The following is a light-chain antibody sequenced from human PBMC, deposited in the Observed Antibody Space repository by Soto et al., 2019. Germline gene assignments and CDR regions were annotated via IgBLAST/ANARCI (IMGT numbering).Light chain of an antibody. CDR2: EVS. CDR3: SSFTTGSTLAEV. CDR1: SNDVGNYKY. Sequence: QSVLTQPASVSGSPGQSITMSCTGTSNDVGNYKYVSWYQQHPGKAPKLGIYEVSNRPSGSSTRVSGCKSSNTASLTNSGLQPADAADYYCSSFTTGSTLAEVFGPGTKGTVL. V-gene: IGLV2-14*01. J-gene: IGLJ1*01.